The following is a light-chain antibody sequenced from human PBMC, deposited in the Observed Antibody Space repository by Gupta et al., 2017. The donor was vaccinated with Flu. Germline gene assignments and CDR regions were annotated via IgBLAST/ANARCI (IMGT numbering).Light chain of an antibody. CDR2: DDS. V-gene: IGLV3-21*02. J-gene: IGLJ2*01. CDR3: QVWDGGAYHPRI. CDR1: KIGSKS. Sequence: SYVLTPPPSVSVAPGQTASITCGGNKIGSKSVHWYQQRPGQAPVVVVFDDSDRPSGFPERFSGSHSGNTATLTISRVEAGDEADYYCQVWDGGAYHPRIFGGGTRLTVL.